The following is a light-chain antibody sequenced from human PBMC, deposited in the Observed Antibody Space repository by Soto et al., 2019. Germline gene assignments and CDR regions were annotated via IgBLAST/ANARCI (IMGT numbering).Light chain of an antibody. CDR3: QQYGSSAWT. J-gene: IGKJ1*01. V-gene: IGKV3-20*01. Sequence: EIVLTQSPGTLSLSPGERATLSCRASQSVSSSYFAWYQQRFGQAPRLLIYGASSRATGIPDRFSGSGSGTDFTLTSSRLEPEDFAGYYCQQYGSSAWTCGQGTKVEIK. CDR2: GAS. CDR1: QSVSSSY.